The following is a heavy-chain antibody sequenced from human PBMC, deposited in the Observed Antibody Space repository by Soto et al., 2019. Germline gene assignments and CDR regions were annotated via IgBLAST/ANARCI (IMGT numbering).Heavy chain of an antibody. Sequence: GASVKVSCKASGGTFSSYAISWVRQAPGQGLEWMGGIIPIFGTANYAQKFQGRVTITADKSTSTAYMELSSLRSEDTAVYYCARVLKRLGWSGYYRRGRYYAMDVWGQGTTVTVSS. J-gene: IGHJ6*02. V-gene: IGHV1-69*06. D-gene: IGHD3-3*01. CDR3: ARVLKRLGWSGYYRRGRYYAMDV. CDR1: GGTFSSYA. CDR2: IIPIFGTA.